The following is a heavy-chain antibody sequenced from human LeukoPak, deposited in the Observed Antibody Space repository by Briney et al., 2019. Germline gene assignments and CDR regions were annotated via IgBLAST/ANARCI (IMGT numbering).Heavy chain of an antibody. D-gene: IGHD5-24*01. Sequence: GSLRLSCAASGFTFSSYGMHWVRQAPGKGLEWVAVIWYDGSNKYYADSVKGRFTISRDNSKNTLYLQMNSLRAEDTAVYYCAKDAVEMAGAFDIWGQGTMVTVSS. CDR3: AKDAVEMAGAFDI. J-gene: IGHJ3*02. CDR2: IWYDGSNK. CDR1: GFTFSSYG. V-gene: IGHV3-33*06.